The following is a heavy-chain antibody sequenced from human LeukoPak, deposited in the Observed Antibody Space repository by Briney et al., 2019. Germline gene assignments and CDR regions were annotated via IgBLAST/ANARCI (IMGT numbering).Heavy chain of an antibody. J-gene: IGHJ6*02. Sequence: GGSLRLSCAASGFTFSSYAMHWVRQAPGKGLEWVAVISYDGSNKYYADSVKGRFTISRDNSKNTLYLQMNSLRAEDTAVYYCARDIQQLADYYYGMGVWGQGTTVTVSS. D-gene: IGHD6-13*01. CDR2: ISYDGSNK. V-gene: IGHV3-30*04. CDR1: GFTFSSYA. CDR3: ARDIQQLADYYYGMGV.